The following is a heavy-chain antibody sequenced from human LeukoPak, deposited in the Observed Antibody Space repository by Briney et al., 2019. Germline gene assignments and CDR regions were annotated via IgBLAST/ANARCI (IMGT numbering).Heavy chain of an antibody. V-gene: IGHV3-66*02. CDR2: IYSGGST. CDR3: ARGSRDSSGYYSIYFVY. CDR1: GFTVSSNY. J-gene: IGHJ4*02. Sequence: GGSLRLSCAASGFTVSSNYMSWVREAPGKGLGGVSLIYSGGSTYYADSVKGRFTISRDNSKNKLYLQMNSLRAGDTGVYYCARGSRDSSGYYSIYFVYWGQGTLVTVSS. D-gene: IGHD3-22*01.